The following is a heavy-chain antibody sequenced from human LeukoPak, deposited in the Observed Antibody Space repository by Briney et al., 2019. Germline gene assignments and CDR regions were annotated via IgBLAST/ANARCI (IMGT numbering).Heavy chain of an antibody. CDR3: ARDPDPSSSWSNNGLGV. V-gene: IGHV1-46*01. Sequence: ASVKVSCKASGNTFTSHYMHWVRQAPGQGLEWMGMINPSGGRTTHAQKFQGRVTMTRDTSTSTVYMELTSLRSEDTAVYYCARDPDPSSSWSNNGLGVWGQGTTVTVSS. CDR2: INPSGGRT. CDR1: GNTFTSHY. J-gene: IGHJ6*02. D-gene: IGHD6-13*01.